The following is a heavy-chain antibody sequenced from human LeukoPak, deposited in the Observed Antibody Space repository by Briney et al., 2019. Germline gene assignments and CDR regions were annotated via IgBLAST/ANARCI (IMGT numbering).Heavy chain of an antibody. J-gene: IGHJ1*01. CDR2: IYYSGST. D-gene: IGHD2/OR15-2a*01. V-gene: IGHV4-39*07. Sequence: SETLSLTCTVSGGSISSSSYYWGWIRQPPGKGLEWIGSIYYSGSTYYNPSLKSRVTISVDTSKNQFSLKLSSVTAADTAVYYCAGVRVSGTGDFQHWGQGTLVTVSS. CDR3: AGVRVSGTGDFQH. CDR1: GGSISSSSYY.